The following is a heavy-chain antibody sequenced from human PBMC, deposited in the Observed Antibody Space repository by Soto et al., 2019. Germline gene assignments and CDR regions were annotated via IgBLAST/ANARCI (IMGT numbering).Heavy chain of an antibody. CDR1: GYTFRSYA. CDR3: ARHYDARYFYNYAMDV. Sequence: ASVKVSCKASGYTFRSYAIHWVRQAPGQSLEWMGWISAGNGNTKYSEKFQGRVTLTRDTAARIAYMELNSLRSEDTAVYFCARHYDARYFYNYAMDVWGQGTTVTVSS. CDR2: ISAGNGNT. V-gene: IGHV1-3*01. D-gene: IGHD5-12*01. J-gene: IGHJ6*02.